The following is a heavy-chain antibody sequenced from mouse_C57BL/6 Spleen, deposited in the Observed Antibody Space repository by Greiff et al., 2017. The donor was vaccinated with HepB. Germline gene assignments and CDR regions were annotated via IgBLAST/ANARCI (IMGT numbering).Heavy chain of an antibody. J-gene: IGHJ4*01. D-gene: IGHD2-4*01. CDR2: IYPSDSET. CDR1: GYTFTSYW. Sequence: VQLQQSGAELVRPGSSVKLSCKASGYTFTSYWMDWVKQRPGQGLEWIGNIYPSDSETHYNQKFKDKATLTVDKSSSTAYMQLSSLTSEDSAVYYCARSYYDYDASYAMDYWGQGTSVTVSS. V-gene: IGHV1-61*01. CDR3: ARSYYDYDASYAMDY.